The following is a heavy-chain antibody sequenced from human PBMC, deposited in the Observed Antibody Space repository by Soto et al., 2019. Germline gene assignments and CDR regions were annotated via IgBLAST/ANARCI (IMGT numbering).Heavy chain of an antibody. CDR1: GGSISSGGYS. CDR3: ARGGGDPDWYFDL. Sequence: SETLSLTCAVSGGSISSGGYSWSWIRQPPGKGLEWIGSIYHGGSTYYSPSLQSRVTLSVDRSKNQFSLMLRSVTAADTAVYYCARGGGDPDWYFDLWGRGTLVTAPQ. V-gene: IGHV4-30-2*01. CDR2: IYHGGST. J-gene: IGHJ2*01. D-gene: IGHD4-17*01.